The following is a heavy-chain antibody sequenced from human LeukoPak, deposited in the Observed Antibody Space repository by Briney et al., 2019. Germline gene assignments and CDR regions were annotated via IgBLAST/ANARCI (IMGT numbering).Heavy chain of an antibody. V-gene: IGHV4-4*07. D-gene: IGHD7-27*01. CDR2: INTSGSP. Sequence: SETPSVICTVSGGSMSNYYRYWIRQPAGRGLEWMERINTSGSPNYIPSLKSRVNMSVDTSKNRFSLKLTSVTAADPAVYYCATGTGGFDYWGQGTLVSVSS. J-gene: IGHJ4*02. CDR3: ATGTGGFDY. CDR1: GGSMSNYY.